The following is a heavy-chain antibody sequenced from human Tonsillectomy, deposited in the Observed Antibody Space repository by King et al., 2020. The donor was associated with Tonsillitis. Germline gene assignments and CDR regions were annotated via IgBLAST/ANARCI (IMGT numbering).Heavy chain of an antibody. CDR3: ARGRSSGKKCFDY. Sequence: VQLVESGGGLVKPGGSLRLSCAASGFTFSSYSMNWVRQAPGKGLEWVSSISSSSSYIYYADSVKGRSTISRDNAKNSLYLQMNSLRAEDTAVYYCARGRSSGKKCFDYWGQGTLVTVSS. CDR2: ISSSSSYI. CDR1: GFTFSSYS. D-gene: IGHD6-19*01. V-gene: IGHV3-21*01. J-gene: IGHJ4*02.